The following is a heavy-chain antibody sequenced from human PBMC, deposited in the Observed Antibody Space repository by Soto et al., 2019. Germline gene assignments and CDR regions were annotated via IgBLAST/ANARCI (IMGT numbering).Heavy chain of an antibody. V-gene: IGHV4-39*01. J-gene: IGHJ5*02. D-gene: IGHD2-21*02. CDR2: FYYSGST. Sequence: SETLSLTCTVSDGSISSSSYYWGWIRQPPGKGLEWIGSFYYSGSTYYNPSLKSRVTVSVDTSKNQFSLKLSSVTAADTAVYYCARHPSDFWFDPWGQGTLVTVSS. CDR3: ARHPSDFWFDP. CDR1: DGSISSSSYY.